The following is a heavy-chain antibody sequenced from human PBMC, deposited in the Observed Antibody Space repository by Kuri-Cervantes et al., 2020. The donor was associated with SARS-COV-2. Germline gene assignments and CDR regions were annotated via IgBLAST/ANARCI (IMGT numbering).Heavy chain of an antibody. D-gene: IGHD4-17*01. J-gene: IGHJ6*03. CDR1: GFNFGDYA. CDR3: SRGRPTVSGNYKYYYNDY. V-gene: IGHV3-49*04. Sequence: GASLKISCTGSGFNFGDYAMCWVRQAPGKGLEWVGFVTIKPYGETTEYATAVKGRCSITTYDAKSIAYLQMNNLNSEDSAVYYCSRGRPTVSGNYKYYYNDYWGKGTTVTVSS. CDR2: VTIKPYGETT.